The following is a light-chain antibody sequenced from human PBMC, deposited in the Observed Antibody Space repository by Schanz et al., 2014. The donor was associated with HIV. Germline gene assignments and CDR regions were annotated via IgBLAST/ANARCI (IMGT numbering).Light chain of an antibody. V-gene: IGLV2-23*02. J-gene: IGLJ3*02. Sequence: QSALTQPASVSGSPGQSITISCTGTRNDVGTYNLVSWYQQHPGKAPQLMIYEVTKRPSGVSDRFSGSKSDNTASLTISGLQAEDEADYYCCSYAGNYIWVFGGGTKLTVL. CDR3: CSYAGNYIWV. CDR1: RNDVGTYNL. CDR2: EVT.